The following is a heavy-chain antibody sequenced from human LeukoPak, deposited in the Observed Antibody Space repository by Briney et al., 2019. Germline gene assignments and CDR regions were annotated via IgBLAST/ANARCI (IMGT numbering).Heavy chain of an antibody. V-gene: IGHV1-2*02. CDR2: INPNSGGT. J-gene: IGHJ6*03. D-gene: IGHD4-17*01. CDR3: ARATTVTTYGYYYMDV. CDR1: GYTFTGYY. Sequence: ASVTVSCKASGYTFTGYYVHWVRQAPGQGLEWMGWINPNSGGTNYAQKFQGRVTMTRDTSISTAYMELSRLRSDDTAVYYCARATTVTTYGYYYMDVWGKGTTVTVSS.